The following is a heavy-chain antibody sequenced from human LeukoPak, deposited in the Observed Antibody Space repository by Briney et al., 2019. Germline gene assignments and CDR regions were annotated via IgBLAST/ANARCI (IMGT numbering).Heavy chain of an antibody. V-gene: IGHV1-18*01. CDR1: GYTFTSYV. D-gene: IGHD2-2*02. Sequence: ASVKVSCKASGYTFTSYVSSGVGQAPGQGLNGMGWISAYNGNTNYAQKLQGRVTMTTDTSTSTAYMQLRSLRSDDTAVYYCARRDCSSTSCYTGYSSSFDYWGQGTLVTVSS. J-gene: IGHJ4*02. CDR2: ISAYNGNT. CDR3: ARRDCSSTSCYTGYSSSFDY.